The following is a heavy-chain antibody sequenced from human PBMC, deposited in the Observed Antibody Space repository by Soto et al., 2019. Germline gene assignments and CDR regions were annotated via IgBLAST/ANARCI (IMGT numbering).Heavy chain of an antibody. V-gene: IGHV4-39*01. J-gene: IGHJ5*02. Sequence: SETLSLTCTVSGGSISSSSYYWGWIRQPPGKGLEWIGSIYYSGSTYYNPSLKSRVTISVDTSKNQFSLKLSSVTAADTAVYYCARRELPSNWFDPWGQGTLVTVS. CDR2: IYYSGST. D-gene: IGHD1-7*01. CDR3: ARRELPSNWFDP. CDR1: GGSISSSSYY.